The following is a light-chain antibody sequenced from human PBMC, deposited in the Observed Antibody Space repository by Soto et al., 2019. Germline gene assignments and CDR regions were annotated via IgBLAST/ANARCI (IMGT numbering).Light chain of an antibody. CDR2: AAS. CDR1: QTLSTNS. J-gene: IGKJ3*01. CDR3: QQYNDSPLT. V-gene: IGKV3-20*01. Sequence: EIVLTQSPGTLSLSPGERATLSCRASQTLSTNSLAWYQQRPGQTPRFLIYAASTRDTDIPDRFNGSGSGTDFALTISRLEPEAFALYYCQQYNDSPLTFGPGTKVDVK.